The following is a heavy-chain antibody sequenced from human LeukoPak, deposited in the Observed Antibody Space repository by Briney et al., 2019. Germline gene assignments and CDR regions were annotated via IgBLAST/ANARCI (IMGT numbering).Heavy chain of an antibody. D-gene: IGHD2-2*01. CDR3: ARRLAGVVPAAIWFDP. CDR1: GGTFSSYA. V-gene: IGHV1-69*13. J-gene: IGHJ5*02. Sequence: SVKVSCKASGGTFSSYAISWVRQAPGQGLEWMGGIIPIFGTANYAQKFQGRVTITADESTSTAYMELSSLRPEDTAVYYCARRLAGVVPAAIWFDPWGQGTLVTVSS. CDR2: IIPIFGTA.